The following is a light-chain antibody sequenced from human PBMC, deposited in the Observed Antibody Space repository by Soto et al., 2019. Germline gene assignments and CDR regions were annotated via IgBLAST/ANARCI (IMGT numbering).Light chain of an antibody. CDR2: AAS. J-gene: IGKJ4*01. Sequence: EIVITQSPATLSVSPGEGAALSCRASQGIGTTLAWYQQKPGQTPRFLIYAASIRATGVPARFSGSGSGTGFTLTINSLQSEDFAVYYCQHYVDWPLTFGGGTKVDIK. CDR1: QGIGTT. V-gene: IGKV3-15*01. CDR3: QHYVDWPLT.